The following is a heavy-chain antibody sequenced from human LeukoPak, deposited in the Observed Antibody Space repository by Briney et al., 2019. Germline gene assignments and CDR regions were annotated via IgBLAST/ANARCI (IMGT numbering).Heavy chain of an antibody. V-gene: IGHV3-23*01. J-gene: IGHJ4*02. CDR3: ARDYPTSGIVTIFDY. CDR2: ITASGGST. CDR1: GFTFNNYA. Sequence: GGSLRLSCASSGFTFNNYAMTWVRQAPGKGLEWVSSITASGGSTYCADSVKGRFTISRDNSKNTLYLQMSGLRAEDTAVYYCARDYPTSGIVTIFDYWGQGTLVTVSS. D-gene: IGHD1-1*01.